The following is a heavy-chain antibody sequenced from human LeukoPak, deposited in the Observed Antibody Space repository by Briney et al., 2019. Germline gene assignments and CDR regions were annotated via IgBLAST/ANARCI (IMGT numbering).Heavy chain of an antibody. CDR2: MNPNSGNT. CDR3: ARVWAHTAMTYYYYMDV. CDR1: GYTFTSYD. Sequence: ASVKVSRKASGYTFTSYDINWVRQATGQGLEWMGWMNPNSGNTGYAQKFQGRVTMTRNTSISTAYMELSSLRSEDTAVYYCARVWAHTAMTYYYYMDVWGKGTTVTISS. J-gene: IGHJ6*03. D-gene: IGHD5-18*01. V-gene: IGHV1-8*01.